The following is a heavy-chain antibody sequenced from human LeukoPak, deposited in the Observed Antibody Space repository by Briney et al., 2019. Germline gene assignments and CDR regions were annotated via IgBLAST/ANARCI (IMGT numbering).Heavy chain of an antibody. J-gene: IGHJ6*02. V-gene: IGHV1-69*04. Sequence: SVKVSCKASGGTFSSYAISWVRQAPGQGLEWMGRIIPILGIANYAQKFQGRVTITADKSTSTAYMELSSRRSEDTAVYYCARDGNWNYESYYYYGMDVWGQGTTVTVSS. CDR1: GGTFSSYA. CDR3: ARDGNWNYESYYYYGMDV. D-gene: IGHD1-7*01. CDR2: IIPILGIA.